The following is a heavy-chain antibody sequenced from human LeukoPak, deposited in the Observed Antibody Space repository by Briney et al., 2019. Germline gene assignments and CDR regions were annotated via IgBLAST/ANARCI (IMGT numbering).Heavy chain of an antibody. D-gene: IGHD3-22*01. Sequence: ASVKVSCKASGYIFTNYGITWVRQPPGQGLEWVGWISADNGNTNYAQTFQGRVTMTTDTSTSTAYMQLMSLTRDDTAVYYCARRVVVAGEWFDPWGQGTLVTVSS. J-gene: IGHJ5*02. V-gene: IGHV1-18*01. CDR2: ISADNGNT. CDR1: GYIFTNYG. CDR3: ARRVVVAGEWFDP.